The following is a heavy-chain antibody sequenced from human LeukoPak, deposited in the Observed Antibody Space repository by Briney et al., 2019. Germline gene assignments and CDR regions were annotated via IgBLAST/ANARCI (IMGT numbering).Heavy chain of an antibody. CDR1: GFTFRSYW. D-gene: IGHD6-13*01. V-gene: IGHV3-7*01. J-gene: IGHJ4*02. CDR2: INQDVSQI. CDR3: AKLGYNSWDFDY. Sequence: GGSLRLSCAASGFTFRSYWMSWVRQVPGKGLEWVATINQDVSQIKYVDSVKGRFTISRDNAKNSLYLQMNSLRAEDTAVYYCAKLGYNSWDFDYWGQGTVVTVSS.